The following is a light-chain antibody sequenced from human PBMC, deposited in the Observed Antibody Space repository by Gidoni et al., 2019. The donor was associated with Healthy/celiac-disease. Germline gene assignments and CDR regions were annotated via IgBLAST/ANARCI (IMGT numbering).Light chain of an antibody. CDR2: LGS. CDR3: MQALQTPST. V-gene: IGKV2-28*01. J-gene: IGKJ5*01. Sequence: EIVMTQSTLSLPVTPGEPASIPCRSSQSLLHSNGYNYLDWYLQKPGQSPQLLIYLGSNRASGVPDRFSGSGSGTDFTLKISRVEAEDVGVYYCMQALQTPSTFGQGTRLEIK. CDR1: QSLLHSNGYNY.